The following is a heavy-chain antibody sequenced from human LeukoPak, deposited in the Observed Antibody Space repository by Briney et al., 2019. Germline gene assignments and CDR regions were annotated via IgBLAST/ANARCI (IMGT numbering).Heavy chain of an antibody. CDR2: IYTSGST. J-gene: IGHJ6*02. CDR1: GGSISSYY. V-gene: IGHV4-4*07. Sequence: SKTLSLTCTVSGGSISSYYWSWIRQPAGKGLEWIGRIYTSGSTNYNPSLKSRVTMSVDTSKNQFSLKLSSVTAADTAVYYCARQTAYGDYAVDYYYYGMDVWGQGTTVTVSS. D-gene: IGHD4-17*01. CDR3: ARQTAYGDYAVDYYYYGMDV.